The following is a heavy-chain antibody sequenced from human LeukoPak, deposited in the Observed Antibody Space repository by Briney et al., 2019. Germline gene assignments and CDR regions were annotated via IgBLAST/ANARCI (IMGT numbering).Heavy chain of an antibody. CDR2: IIPIFGTA. D-gene: IGHD4-17*01. CDR1: VGTFSSYA. J-gene: IGHJ4*02. CDR3: ARDYTVATLDY. V-gene: IGHV1-69*13. Sequence: GASVKVSCKASVGTFSSYAISWVRQAPGQGLEWMGGIIPIFGTANYAQKFQGRVTITADESTSTAYMELSSLRSEDTAVYYCARDYTVATLDYWGQGTLVTVSS.